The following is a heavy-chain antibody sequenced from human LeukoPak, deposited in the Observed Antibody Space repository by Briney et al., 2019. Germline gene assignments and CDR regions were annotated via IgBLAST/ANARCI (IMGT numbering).Heavy chain of an antibody. CDR1: RFTFSTYV. Sequence: GGSLRLSCAASRFTFSTYVMTWVRQAPGKGLEWVSSISGSAGNTYYADSVKGRFTISRDNSKNTLYLQMNSLRAEDTAVYYCAKSPTGYPNWFDLWGQGTLVTVSS. D-gene: IGHD3-9*01. V-gene: IGHV3-23*01. J-gene: IGHJ5*02. CDR2: ISGSAGNT. CDR3: AKSPTGYPNWFDL.